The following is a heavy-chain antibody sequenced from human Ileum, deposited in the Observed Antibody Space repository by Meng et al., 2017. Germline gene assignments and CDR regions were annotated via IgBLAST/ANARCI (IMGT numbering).Heavy chain of an antibody. CDR2: LNTDNGNT. D-gene: IGHD2-21*02. CDR3: ARDLFGDNGAHIDF. CDR1: GYTFATYL. Sequence: QVQLVQSGAGVKKPGASVRVSCKTSGYTFATYLIHWMRQAPGQGLEWMGWLNTDNGNTKYSQNFQGRVTFTRDTSATTAYMELSSLGSEDTAVYFCARDLFGDNGAHIDFWGQGTLVTVSS. J-gene: IGHJ4*02. V-gene: IGHV1-3*04.